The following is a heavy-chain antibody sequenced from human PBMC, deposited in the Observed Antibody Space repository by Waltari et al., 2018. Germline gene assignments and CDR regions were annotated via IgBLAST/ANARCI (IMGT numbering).Heavy chain of an antibody. CDR3: GREGGTSGYSGYLDT. J-gene: IGHJ4*02. Sequence: QVQLVESGGGVVQPGRSLRLSCAAPAFTDRTSIIHWVRQAPGKGLEWVGAMSYDGFSKYYADSVKGRFSIGRDDSQNTVYLQANSLTTEDTAVYYCGREGGTSGYSGYLDTWGQGTLVTVSS. D-gene: IGHD2-15*01. V-gene: IGHV3-30*01. CDR1: AFTDRTSI. CDR2: MSYDGFSK.